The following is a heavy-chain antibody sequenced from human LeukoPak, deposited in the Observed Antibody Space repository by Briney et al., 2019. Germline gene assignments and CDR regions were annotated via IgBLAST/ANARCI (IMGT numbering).Heavy chain of an antibody. CDR1: GFTFSSYS. CDR3: ARDRGSYLDSSGYYYDLDYFDY. D-gene: IGHD3-22*01. Sequence: GGSLRLSCAASGFTFSSYSMNWVRQAPGKGLEWVSSISSSSSYIYYADSVKGRFTISRDNAKNSLYLQMNSLRAEDTAVYYCARDRGSYLDSSGYYYDLDYFDYWGQGTLVTVSS. CDR2: ISSSSSYI. J-gene: IGHJ4*02. V-gene: IGHV3-21*01.